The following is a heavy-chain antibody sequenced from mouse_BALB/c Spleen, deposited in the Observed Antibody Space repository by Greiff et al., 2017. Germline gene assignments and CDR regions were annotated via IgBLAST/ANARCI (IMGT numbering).Heavy chain of an antibody. D-gene: IGHD3-1*01. V-gene: IGHV2-6-2*01. J-gene: IGHJ4*01. CDR1: GFSLTSYG. CDR2: IWSDGST. CDR3: ARHSSGYDAMDY. Sequence: VMLVESGPDLVAPSQSLSITCTVSGFSLTSYGVHWVRQPPGKGLEWLVVIWSDGSTTYNSALKSRLSISKDNSKSQVFLKMNSLQTDDTAMYYCARHSSGYDAMDYWGQGTSVTVSS.